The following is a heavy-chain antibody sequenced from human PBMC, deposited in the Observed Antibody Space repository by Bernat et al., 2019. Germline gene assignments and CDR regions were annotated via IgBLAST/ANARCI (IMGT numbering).Heavy chain of an antibody. CDR3: AREPGGSGSYGLTDYYYYGMDV. D-gene: IGHD5-18*01. V-gene: IGHV3-30-3*01. Sequence: QVQLVESGGGVVQPGRSLRLSCAASGFTFSSYAMHWVRQAPGKGLEWVAFISYDGSNKYYADSVKGRFTISRDNSKNTLYLKMNSLRAEDTAVYYCAREPGGSGSYGLTDYYYYGMDVWGQGTTVTVSS. CDR1: GFTFSSYA. J-gene: IGHJ6*02. CDR2: ISYDGSNK.